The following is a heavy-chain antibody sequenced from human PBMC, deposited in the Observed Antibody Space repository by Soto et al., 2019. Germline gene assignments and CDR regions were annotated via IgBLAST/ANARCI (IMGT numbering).Heavy chain of an antibody. D-gene: IGHD1-26*01. Sequence: SETLPLTCTVSGCSISSSSYYWGWIRQPPGKGLEWIGSIYYSGSTYYNPSLKSRVTISVDTSKNQFSLKLSSVTAADTAVYYCARREGAWNYVDYWGQGTLVTVSS. V-gene: IGHV4-39*01. CDR1: GCSISSSSYY. J-gene: IGHJ4*02. CDR3: ARREGAWNYVDY. CDR2: IYYSGST.